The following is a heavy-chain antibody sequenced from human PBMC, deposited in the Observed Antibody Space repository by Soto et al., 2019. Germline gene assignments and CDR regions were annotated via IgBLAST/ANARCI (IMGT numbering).Heavy chain of an antibody. CDR3: ARTTAVPNTLRSRYFFDY. CDR1: GDSIIGIYH. J-gene: IGHJ4*02. Sequence: PSETLSLTSAVYGDSIIGIYHWAWIRQPPGKRLEWTGYVYYSGTTNYNPSLKSRVTISVDLSKNQFSLRLSSVTTADTALYYCARTTAVPNTLRSRYFFDYWGQGTLVTVSS. V-gene: IGHV4-59*01. D-gene: IGHD4-17*01. CDR2: VYYSGTT.